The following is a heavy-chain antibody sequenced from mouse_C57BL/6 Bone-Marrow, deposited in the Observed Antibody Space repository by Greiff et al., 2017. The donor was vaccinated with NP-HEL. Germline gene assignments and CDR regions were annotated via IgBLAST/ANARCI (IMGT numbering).Heavy chain of an antibody. J-gene: IGHJ2*01. D-gene: IGHD3-3*01. Sequence: QVQLQQPGAELVKPGASVKLSCKASGYTFTSYWMQWVKQRPGQGLEWIGEIDPSDSYTNYNQKFKGKATLTVDTSSSTAYMQLSSLTSEDSAVDYCARRDHCDHWGQGTTLTVSS. V-gene: IGHV1-50*01. CDR3: ARRDHCDH. CDR1: GYTFTSYW. CDR2: IDPSDSYT.